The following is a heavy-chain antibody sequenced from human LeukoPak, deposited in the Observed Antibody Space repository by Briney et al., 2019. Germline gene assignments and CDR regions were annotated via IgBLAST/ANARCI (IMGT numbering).Heavy chain of an antibody. D-gene: IGHD2-15*01. Sequence: ASVKVSCKASGGTFSSYAISWVRQAPGQGLEWMGRIIPILGIANYAQKFQGRVTITADKSMSTAYMELSSLRSEDTAVYYCARDWLGYCSGGSCFTGEFFDYWGQGTLVTVSS. J-gene: IGHJ4*02. CDR2: IIPILGIA. CDR3: ARDWLGYCSGGSCFTGEFFDY. CDR1: GGTFSSYA. V-gene: IGHV1-69*04.